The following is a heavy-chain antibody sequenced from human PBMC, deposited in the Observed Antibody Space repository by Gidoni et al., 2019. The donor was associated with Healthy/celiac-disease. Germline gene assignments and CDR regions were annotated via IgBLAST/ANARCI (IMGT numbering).Heavy chain of an antibody. J-gene: IGHJ6*02. V-gene: IGHV3-7*01. CDR1: GFTFSSSW. D-gene: IGHD3-10*01. Sequence: EVQLVESGGGLVQPGGSLRLSCAASGFTFSSSWMSWVRQAPGKGLEWVANIKQDGSEKYYVDSVKGRFTISRDNAKNSLYLQMNSLRAEDTAVYYCARGLLWFGEGYYGMDVWGQGTTVTVSS. CDR3: ARGLLWFGEGYYGMDV. CDR2: IKQDGSEK.